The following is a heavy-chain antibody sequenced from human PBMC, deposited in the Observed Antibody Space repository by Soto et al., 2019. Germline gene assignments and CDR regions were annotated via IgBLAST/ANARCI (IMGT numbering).Heavy chain of an antibody. CDR1: NGSIINYY. CDR2: IYYSGST. V-gene: IGHV4-59*12. D-gene: IGHD4-17*01. Sequence: QVQLQESGPGLVQPSETLSLTCTVSNGSIINYYWSWIRQPPGKGLERIGLIYYSGSTNYNPSLKVRATMSVGMSRAQLALNLSSVPAADTAVYYWASRLTLATTTSEAFDLWCQGKRVSVPS. J-gene: IGHJ3*01. CDR3: ASRLTLATTTSEAFDL.